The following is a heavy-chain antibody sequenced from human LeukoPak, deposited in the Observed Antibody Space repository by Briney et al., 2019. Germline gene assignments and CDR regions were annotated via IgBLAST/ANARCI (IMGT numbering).Heavy chain of an antibody. CDR1: GGSISSYY. CDR3: ARVRIQQYYFDY. Sequence: QTSETLSLTCTVSGGSISSYYWSWIRQPSGKGLEWIGYIYYSGSTNYNPSLKSRVTISVDTSKNQFSLKLSSVTAADTAVYYCARVRIQQYYFDYWGQGTLVTVSS. CDR2: IYYSGST. D-gene: IGHD5-18*01. J-gene: IGHJ4*02. V-gene: IGHV4-59*01.